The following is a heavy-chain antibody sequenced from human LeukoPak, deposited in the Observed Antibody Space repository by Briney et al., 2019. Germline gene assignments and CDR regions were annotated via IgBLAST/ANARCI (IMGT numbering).Heavy chain of an antibody. Sequence: GGSLRLSCAASGFTFSSYSMNWVRQAPGKGLEWVSSISSSSSYIYYADSVKGRFTISRDNAKNSLYLQMNSLRAEDTAVYYCARSPARGDQTYYWGQGTLVTVSS. CDR3: ARSPARGDQTYY. CDR2: ISSSSSYI. J-gene: IGHJ4*02. CDR1: GFTFSSYS. D-gene: IGHD2-21*02. V-gene: IGHV3-21*01.